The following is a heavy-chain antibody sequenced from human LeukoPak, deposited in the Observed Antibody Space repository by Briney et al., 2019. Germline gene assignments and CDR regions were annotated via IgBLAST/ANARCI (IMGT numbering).Heavy chain of an antibody. Sequence: SETLSLTCTVSGVSISSYYWSWIRQPPGKGLEWIGYIYYSGSTNYNPSLKSRVTISVDTSKNQSSLKLSSVTAADTAVYYCARQFRGDSSGYSWFDPWGQGTLVAVSS. V-gene: IGHV4-59*08. J-gene: IGHJ5*02. D-gene: IGHD3-22*01. CDR1: GVSISSYY. CDR3: ARQFRGDSSGYSWFDP. CDR2: IYYSGST.